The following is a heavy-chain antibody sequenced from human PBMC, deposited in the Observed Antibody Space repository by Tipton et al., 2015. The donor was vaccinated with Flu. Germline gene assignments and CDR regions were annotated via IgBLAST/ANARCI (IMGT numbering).Heavy chain of an antibody. CDR2: LHYSGIT. J-gene: IGHJ5*02. Sequence: GLVKPSETLSLTCAVSGYSISSGYYWGWIRQPPGKGLQWIGTLHYSGITYYNPSLKSRVTISAETSKNHFSLNLKSVTAADMAVYYCARRDYSNYVSDPKSWLDPWGQGTLVAVSS. V-gene: IGHV4-38-2*01. CDR3: ARRDYSNYVSDPKSWLDP. CDR1: GYSISSGYY. D-gene: IGHD4-11*01.